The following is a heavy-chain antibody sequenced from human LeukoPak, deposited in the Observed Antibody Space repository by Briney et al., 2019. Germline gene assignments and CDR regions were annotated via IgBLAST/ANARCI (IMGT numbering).Heavy chain of an antibody. CDR2: IIPIFGTA. Sequence: SVKVSCKASGGTFSSYAISWVRQAPGQGLEWMGRIIPIFGTANYAQMFQGRVTITTDESTSTAYMELSSLRSEDTAVYYCARDAWELNNWFDPWGQGTLVTVSS. D-gene: IGHD1-26*01. J-gene: IGHJ5*02. CDR1: GGTFSSYA. CDR3: ARDAWELNNWFDP. V-gene: IGHV1-69*05.